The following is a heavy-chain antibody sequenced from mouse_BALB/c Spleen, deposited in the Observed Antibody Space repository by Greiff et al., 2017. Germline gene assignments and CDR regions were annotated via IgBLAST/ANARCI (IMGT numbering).Heavy chain of an antibody. CDR1: GYTFTDYA. Sequence: QVQLKQSGAELVRPGVSVKISCKGSGYTFTDYAMHWVKQSHAKSLEWIGVISTYYGDASYNQKFKGKATMTVDKSSSTAYMELARLTSEDSAIYYCARRLRRDVPYAMDYWGQGTSVTVSS. V-gene: IGHV1S137*01. D-gene: IGHD2-4*01. J-gene: IGHJ4*01. CDR3: ARRLRRDVPYAMDY. CDR2: ISTYYGDA.